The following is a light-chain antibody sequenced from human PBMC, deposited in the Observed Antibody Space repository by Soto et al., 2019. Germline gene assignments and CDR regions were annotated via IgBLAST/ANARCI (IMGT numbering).Light chain of an antibody. CDR2: STN. CDR3: AAWDGSLNVVL. CDR1: SSNIGSNT. Sequence: SVLTQPPSASGTPGQRVTISCSGSSSNIGSNTVNWYQQPPGSAPKLLMYSTNQRPSGVPDRFSGSKSGTSASLAISGLQSEDEADYYCAAWDGSLNVVLFGGGTKVTVL. V-gene: IGLV1-44*01. J-gene: IGLJ2*01.